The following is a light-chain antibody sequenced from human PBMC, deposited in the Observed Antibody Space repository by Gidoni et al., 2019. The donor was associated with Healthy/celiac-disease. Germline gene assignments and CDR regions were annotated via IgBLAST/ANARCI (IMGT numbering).Light chain of an antibody. CDR1: QSVSSSY. V-gene: IGKV3-20*01. CDR2: GAS. J-gene: IGKJ2*02. Sequence: EIVLTQSTGTLSLSPGERATLSCRASQSVSSSYLAWYQRKTGQAPRLLIYGASSRATGIPDRFSGSGSGTDFTLTISRLEPEDFAVYYCQQYGSSPMCTFGQGTKLEIK. CDR3: QQYGSSPMCT.